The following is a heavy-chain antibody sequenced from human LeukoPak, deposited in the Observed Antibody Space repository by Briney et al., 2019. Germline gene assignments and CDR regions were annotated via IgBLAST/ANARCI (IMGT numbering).Heavy chain of an antibody. V-gene: IGHV3-21*01. J-gene: IGHJ5*02. CDR1: GFTFSSYS. CDR3: ARDLATTVTPTGWFDP. D-gene: IGHD4-17*01. Sequence: PGGSLRLSCAASGFTFSSYSMNWVRQAPGNGLEWVSSISSSSSYIYYADSVKGRFTISRDNAKNSLYLQMNSLRAEDTAVYYCARDLATTVTPTGWFDPWGQGTLVTVSS. CDR2: ISSSSSYI.